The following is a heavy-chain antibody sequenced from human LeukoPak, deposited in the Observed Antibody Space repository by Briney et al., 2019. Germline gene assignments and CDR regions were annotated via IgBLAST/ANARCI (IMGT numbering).Heavy chain of an antibody. D-gene: IGHD4-17*01. V-gene: IGHV3-74*01. CDR1: GFTFSNYW. CDR2: INSDGSSP. CDR3: ARYLRKLYGRGGDYYFYMDV. Sequence: GGSLRLSCAASGFTFSNYWMHWVRQSPGEALVWVSGINSDGSSPNYVDSVKGRFTISRDNAKNSLYLQMNSLRAEDTAVYYCARYLRKLYGRGGDYYFYMDVWGKGTTVTVSS. J-gene: IGHJ6*03.